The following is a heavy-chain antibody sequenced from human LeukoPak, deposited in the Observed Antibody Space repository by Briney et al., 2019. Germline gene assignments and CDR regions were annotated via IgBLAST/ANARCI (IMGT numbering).Heavy chain of an antibody. J-gene: IGHJ6*02. CDR3: ARWVAVAGTNGMDV. D-gene: IGHD6-19*01. Sequence: GGSLRLSCAASGFTVSSNYMSWVRQAPGKGLEWVSVIYSGGSTYYADSVKGRFTISRDNSKNTLSLQMNSLRAEDTAVYYCARWVAVAGTNGMDVWGQGTTVTVSS. CDR1: GFTVSSNY. V-gene: IGHV3-53*01. CDR2: IYSGGST.